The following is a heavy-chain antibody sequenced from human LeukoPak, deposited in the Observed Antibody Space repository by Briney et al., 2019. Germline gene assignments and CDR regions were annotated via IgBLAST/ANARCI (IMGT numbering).Heavy chain of an antibody. J-gene: IGHJ4*02. CDR1: GFTFSSYW. CDR3: ARELFSDGDCYSGKHSYGSGLYFDS. Sequence: GGSLRLSCAASGFTFSSYWMTWVRQAPGKGLEWVANIKQDESERYYVDSVKGRFIVSRDNAKNSLYLQMNSLRAEDTAVYYCARELFSDGDCYSGKHSYGSGLYFDSWGQGTLVTVSS. CDR2: IKQDESER. D-gene: IGHD2-21*02. V-gene: IGHV3-7*01.